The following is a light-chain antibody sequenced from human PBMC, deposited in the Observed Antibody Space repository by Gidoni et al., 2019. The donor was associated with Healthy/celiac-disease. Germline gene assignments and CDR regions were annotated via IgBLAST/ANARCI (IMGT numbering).Light chain of an antibody. Sequence: IQMTQSPSSLSASVGDRVTITCRASQSISSYLNWYQHKPGKAPNLLIYAASSLQSGVPSRFSGSGSGTDFTLTISSLQPEDFATYYCQQSYSTPYTFGQGTKLEIK. J-gene: IGKJ2*01. CDR1: QSISSY. V-gene: IGKV1-39*01. CDR2: AAS. CDR3: QQSYSTPYT.